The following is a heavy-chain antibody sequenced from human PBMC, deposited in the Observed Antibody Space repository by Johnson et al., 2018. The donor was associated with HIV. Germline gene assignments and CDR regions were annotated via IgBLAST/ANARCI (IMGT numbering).Heavy chain of an antibody. CDR1: GFTFDDYA. D-gene: IGHD2-21*01. CDR2: ISWDGGST. V-gene: IGHV3-43D*03. CDR3: ARGGGCGGDCYSGYDAFDI. Sequence: VQLVESGGVVVQPGGSLRLSCAASGFTFDDYAMHWVRQAPGKGLEWVSLISWDGGSTYYADSMKGRFTISRDNSKNTLYLQMNSLRDEDTAVYYCARGGGCGGDCYSGYDAFDIWGQGTMVTV. J-gene: IGHJ3*02.